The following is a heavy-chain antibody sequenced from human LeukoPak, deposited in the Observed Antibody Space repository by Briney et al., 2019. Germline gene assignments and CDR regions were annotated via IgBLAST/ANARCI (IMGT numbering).Heavy chain of an antibody. J-gene: IGHJ5*02. D-gene: IGHD5-12*01. Sequence: GASVKVSCKASGYTLTSYAMHWVRQAPGQRLEWMGWINADNGNTKYSQNFQGRVTISRDTSASTAYMELSSLRSEDMAVYYCARELGYSGYDTYNWFDPWGQGTLVTVSS. CDR3: ARELGYSGYDTYNWFDP. CDR1: GYTLTSYA. CDR2: INADNGNT. V-gene: IGHV1-3*01.